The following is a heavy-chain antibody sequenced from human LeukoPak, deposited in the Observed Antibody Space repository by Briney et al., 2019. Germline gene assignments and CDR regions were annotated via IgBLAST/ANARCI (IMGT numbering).Heavy chain of an antibody. Sequence: PSETLSLTCTVSGGSISSSSYYWGWIRQPPGKGLEWIGSIYYSGSTNYNPSLKSRVTISVDTSKNQFSLRLSSVTAADTAVYYCARHANNGYSVDWFDPWGQGTLVTVSS. CDR3: ARHANNGYSVDWFDP. V-gene: IGHV4-39*01. D-gene: IGHD6-13*01. CDR1: GGSISSSSYY. CDR2: IYYSGST. J-gene: IGHJ5*02.